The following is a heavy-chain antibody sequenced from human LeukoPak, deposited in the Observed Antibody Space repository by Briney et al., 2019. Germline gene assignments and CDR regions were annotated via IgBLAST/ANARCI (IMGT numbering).Heavy chain of an antibody. D-gene: IGHD3-22*01. CDR3: ARGYYYDSSPDY. CDR2: INSDGSST. CDR1: GFTFSSYW. J-gene: IGHJ4*02. Sequence: GGSLRHSCAASGFTFSSYWMHWVRQAPGKGLVWVSRINSDGSSTSYADSVKGRFTISRDNAKNTLYLQMNSLRAEDTAVYYCARGYYYDSSPDYWGQGTLVTVSS. V-gene: IGHV3-74*01.